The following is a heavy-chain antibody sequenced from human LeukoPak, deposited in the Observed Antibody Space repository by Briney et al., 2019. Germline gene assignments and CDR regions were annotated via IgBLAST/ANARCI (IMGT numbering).Heavy chain of an antibody. CDR2: IRYDGSYQ. CDR1: GFPFASYG. CDR3: ARVRSTSSISWYLDN. Sequence: GGSLRLSCAASGFPFASYGMHWVGQAPGKGLEWVAIIRYDGSYQWYAESVKGRSTISRDNSKNTLYLQMNSLRAEDTAVYYCARVRSTSSISWYLDNRGEGTLVTVSS. D-gene: IGHD6-13*01. V-gene: IGHV3-30*02. J-gene: IGHJ4*02.